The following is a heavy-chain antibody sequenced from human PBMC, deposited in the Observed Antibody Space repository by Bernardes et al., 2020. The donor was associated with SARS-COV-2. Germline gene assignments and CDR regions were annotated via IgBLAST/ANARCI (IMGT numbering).Heavy chain of an antibody. CDR2: ISAYNGNT. CDR1: GYTFTSYG. V-gene: IGHV1-18*01. Sequence: ASVKVSCKASGYTFTSYGISWVRQAPGQGLEWMGWISAYNGNTNYAQKLQGRVTMTTDTSTSTAYMELRSLRSDDTAVYYCARVYDFWSGYYIDYYYYMDVWGKGTTVTVSS. D-gene: IGHD3-3*01. J-gene: IGHJ6*03. CDR3: ARVYDFWSGYYIDYYYYMDV.